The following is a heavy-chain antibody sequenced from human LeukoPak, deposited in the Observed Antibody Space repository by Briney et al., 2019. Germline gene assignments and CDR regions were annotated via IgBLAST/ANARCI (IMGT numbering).Heavy chain of an antibody. CDR3: TRDRGTYNWLDP. Sequence: TGGSLKFSCAASGFTLSDSAIHWVRQASGKGLEWVGLIDRPAKSYATAYGASVGGRFTISRDDSKNTAYLQMDSLKTEDTALYYCTRDRGTYNWLDPWGQGTLVTVSS. CDR1: GFTLSDSA. J-gene: IGHJ5*02. V-gene: IGHV3-73*01. D-gene: IGHD1-26*01. CDR2: IDRPAKSYAT.